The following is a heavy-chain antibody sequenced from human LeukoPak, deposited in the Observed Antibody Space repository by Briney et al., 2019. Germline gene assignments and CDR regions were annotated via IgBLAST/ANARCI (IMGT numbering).Heavy chain of an antibody. D-gene: IGHD2-8*01. CDR2: ISAYNGST. J-gene: IGHJ6*04. CDR3: ARDQGCTNGVCYIFLDV. Sequence: ASVKVSCKASGYTFTSYGISWVRQAPGQGLTWMGWISAYNGSTNYAQTLQGRVTMTTDNSTSTAYMELRSLKSDDTAVYYCARDQGCTNGVCYIFLDVWGKGTTVSVSS. V-gene: IGHV1-18*01. CDR1: GYTFTSYG.